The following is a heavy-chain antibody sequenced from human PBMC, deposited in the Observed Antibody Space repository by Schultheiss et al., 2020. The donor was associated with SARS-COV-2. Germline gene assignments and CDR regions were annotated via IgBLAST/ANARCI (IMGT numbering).Heavy chain of an antibody. V-gene: IGHV4-34*01. CDR2: INHSGST. Sequence: SETLSLTCAVYGGSFSGYYWSWIRQPPGKGLEWIGEINHSGSTNYKPSLKRRVPISVDTSKNQFSLKLSSVTAADTAVYYCARGPSIVVIPAAISGFDYWGQGTLVTVSS. D-gene: IGHD2-2*02. CDR3: ARGPSIVVIPAAISGFDY. CDR1: GGSFSGYY. J-gene: IGHJ4*02.